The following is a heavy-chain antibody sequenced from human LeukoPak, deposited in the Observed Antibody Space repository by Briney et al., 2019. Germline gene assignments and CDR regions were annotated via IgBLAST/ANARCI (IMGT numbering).Heavy chain of an antibody. CDR1: GFTFNYYW. CDR2: IYSDESST. V-gene: IGHV3-74*01. J-gene: IGHJ3*02. CDR3: AREGRRDGYNYHAFDI. Sequence: GGSLGLSCAASGFTFNYYWMHWVRQAPGEGLVWVSRIYSDESSTNYADSVKGRFTISRDNAKNTLYLQMNSLRVEDTAVYYCAREGRRDGYNYHAFDIWGQGTMVTVSS. D-gene: IGHD5-24*01.